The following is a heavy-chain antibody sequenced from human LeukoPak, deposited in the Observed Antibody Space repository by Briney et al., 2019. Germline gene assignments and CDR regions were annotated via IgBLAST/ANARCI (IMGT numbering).Heavy chain of an antibody. CDR2: IYYSGST. Sequence: PPETRSLTCTVSGGSISSYYWSWIRQPPGKGLEWIGYIYYSGSTNYNPSLKSRVTISVDTSKNQFSLKLSSVTAADTAVHYCARVLWWNDEIAFDIWDQGTMATVSS. CDR3: ARVLWWNDEIAFDI. CDR1: GGSISSYY. D-gene: IGHD1-1*01. V-gene: IGHV4-59*01. J-gene: IGHJ3*02.